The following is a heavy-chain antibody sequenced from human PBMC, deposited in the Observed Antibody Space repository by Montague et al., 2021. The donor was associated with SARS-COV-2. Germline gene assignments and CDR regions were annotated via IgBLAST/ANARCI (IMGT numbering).Heavy chain of an antibody. Sequence: SLRLSCAASGFTFSTFWMTWVRQVPGKGLEWVANIKQDGGEKCYVDSVKGRFTISRDNAKNSLYLQLDSLRAEDAAVYYCARGYDSSGYQYWGQGTLVTVSS. J-gene: IGHJ4*02. D-gene: IGHD3-22*01. CDR3: ARGYDSSGYQY. CDR2: IKQDGGEK. CDR1: GFTFSTFW. V-gene: IGHV3-7*05.